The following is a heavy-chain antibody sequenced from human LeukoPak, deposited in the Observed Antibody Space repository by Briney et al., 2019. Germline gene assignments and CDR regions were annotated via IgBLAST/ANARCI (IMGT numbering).Heavy chain of an antibody. CDR3: ASASVEMATIDYYYYYYMDV. Sequence: SETLSLTCTVSGGSISSGGYYWSWIRQHPGKGLEWIGYIYYSGSTYYNPSLKSRVTISVDTSKNQFSLKLSSVTAADTAVYYCASASVEMATIDYYYYYYMDVWGKGTTVTVSS. CDR1: GGSISSGGYY. J-gene: IGHJ6*03. D-gene: IGHD5-24*01. CDR2: IYYSGST. V-gene: IGHV4-31*03.